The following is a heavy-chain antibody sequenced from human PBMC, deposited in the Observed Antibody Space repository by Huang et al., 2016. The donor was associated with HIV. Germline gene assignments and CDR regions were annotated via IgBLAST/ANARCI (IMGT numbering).Heavy chain of an antibody. CDR1: GFTFNKYG. Sequence: QIQLVESGGGVVQPGRSLRLSCAASGFTFNKYGIHWFRQAPGKGLEGVAIIEDDGDHKYYADSVKGRFTLSRDNSNNTRYLQMNNLRPEDTAVYYCAKRGAVYFYYYMDVWGKGTTVTVSS. CDR3: AKRGAVYFYYYMDV. V-gene: IGHV3-30*18. D-gene: IGHD3-10*01. J-gene: IGHJ6*03. CDR2: IEDDGDHK.